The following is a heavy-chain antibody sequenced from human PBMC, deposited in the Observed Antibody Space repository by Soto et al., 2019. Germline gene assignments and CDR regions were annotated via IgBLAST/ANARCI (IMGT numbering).Heavy chain of an antibody. CDR3: ARDRHNNFFDP. J-gene: IGHJ5*02. CDR2: IYYSGST. CDR1: GASMSSGGYY. Sequence: QVQLQESGPGLVKPSQTLSLTCTVSGASMSSGGYYWTWIRQSPGKGLEWVGYIYYSGSTYYNPSRESRVSISLDTSRSQFSLTLHSVTAADTAIYYCARDRHNNFFDPWGQGTLVTVSS. D-gene: IGHD6-6*01. V-gene: IGHV4-31*03.